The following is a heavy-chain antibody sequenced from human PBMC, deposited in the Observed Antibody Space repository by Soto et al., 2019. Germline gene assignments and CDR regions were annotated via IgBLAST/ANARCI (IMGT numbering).Heavy chain of an antibody. V-gene: IGHV3-11*01. CDR3: ARDRYDFWSGYSIRYYYYGMDV. Sequence: GGSLRLSCACSGFTFIDYYMSCIRQAPGKGRECVSYISSSGSTIYYADSVKGRFTISRYNAKNSLYLQMNSLRAEDTAVYYCARDRYDFWSGYSIRYYYYGMDVWGQGTTVTVSS. J-gene: IGHJ6*02. CDR2: ISSSGSTI. D-gene: IGHD3-3*01. CDR1: GFTFIDYY.